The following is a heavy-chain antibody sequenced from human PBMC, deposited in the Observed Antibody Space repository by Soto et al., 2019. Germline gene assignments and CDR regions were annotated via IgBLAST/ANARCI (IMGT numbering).Heavy chain of an antibody. CDR2: IRTYNANT. CDR1: GYTFTSYG. V-gene: IGHV1-18*01. D-gene: IGHD3-10*01. J-gene: IGHJ4*02. CDR3: ARGAFGEVSFDY. Sequence: GASVKVSCKASGYTFTSYGISWVRQAPGQGLEWMGWIRTYNANTNYAQKLQGRVTMTTDTSTSTAYMELRSLRSDDTAVYYCARGAFGEVSFDYWGQGTQVTVSS.